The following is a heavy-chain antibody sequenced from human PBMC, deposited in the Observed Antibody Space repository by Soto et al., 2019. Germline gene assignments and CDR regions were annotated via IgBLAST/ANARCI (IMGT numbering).Heavy chain of an antibody. Sequence: QVQLQESGPGLVKPSQTLSLTCTVSGGSISSGGYYWSWIRQHPGKGLEWIGYIYYSGSTYYNPALKSRVTISVDTSKNQFSLKLSSVTAADTAVYYCARWGITMVRGVITPGPYYGMDVWGQGTTVTVSS. D-gene: IGHD3-10*01. CDR3: ARWGITMVRGVITPGPYYGMDV. V-gene: IGHV4-31*03. J-gene: IGHJ6*02. CDR2: IYYSGST. CDR1: GGSISSGGYY.